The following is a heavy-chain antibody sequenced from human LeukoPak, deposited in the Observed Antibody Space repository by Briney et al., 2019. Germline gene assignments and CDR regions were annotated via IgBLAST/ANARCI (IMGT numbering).Heavy chain of an antibody. V-gene: IGHV3-53*01. CDR1: GFTFSSYE. Sequence: PGGSLRLSCAASGFTFSSYEMNWVRQAPGKGLEWVSVIYSGGSTYYADSVNGRFTISRDNSKNTLYLQMNSLTAEDTAVYYCARVGVVPAAIPDGFDIWGQGTMVTVSS. J-gene: IGHJ3*02. D-gene: IGHD2-2*01. CDR3: ARVGVVPAAIPDGFDI. CDR2: IYSGGST.